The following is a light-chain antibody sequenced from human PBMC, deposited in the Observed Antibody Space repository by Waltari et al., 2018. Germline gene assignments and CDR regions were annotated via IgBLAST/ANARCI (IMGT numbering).Light chain of an antibody. CDR1: QSILYSSNNKNY. Sequence: DIVMTQSPDSLAVSLGERATINCKSSQSILYSSNNKNYLAWFHQKPGQPPKLLIYWASTQQSGVPDRFSGSGSGTDFTLTISSLQAEDVAVYYCQQYYSAPWTFGQGTKVEIK. CDR2: WAS. CDR3: QQYYSAPWT. J-gene: IGKJ1*01. V-gene: IGKV4-1*01.